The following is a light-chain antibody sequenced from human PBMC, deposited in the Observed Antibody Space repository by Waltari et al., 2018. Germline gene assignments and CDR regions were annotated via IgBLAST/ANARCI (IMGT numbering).Light chain of an antibody. Sequence: QSALTQPPSASGSPGQSVTISCTGTSSDVGLYYYVSWYQQHPGKAPKLMIYEVEKRPSGVPDRFSGSKSGNTASLTVSGLQPEDEADYYRTSYAGTNIYVFGTGTKVTVL. CDR1: SSDVGLYYY. J-gene: IGLJ1*01. CDR3: TSYAGTNIYV. CDR2: EVE. V-gene: IGLV2-8*01.